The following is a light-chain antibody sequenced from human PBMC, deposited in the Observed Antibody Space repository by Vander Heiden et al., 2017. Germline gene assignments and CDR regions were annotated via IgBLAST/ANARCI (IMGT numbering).Light chain of an antibody. V-gene: IGLV1-44*01. CDR3: AAGDDNLNSPV. CDR1: RSNIGSNT. J-gene: IGLJ3*02. CDR2: SNN. Sequence: QSVLTQPPSASAPLGQKVTISCSGSRSNIGSNTENVYHQLPGQAPRLLIFSNNQRPSGVPSRFSGSKSGTSASLAISDLQSEDEADYYCAAGDDNLNSPVFGGGTKLTVL.